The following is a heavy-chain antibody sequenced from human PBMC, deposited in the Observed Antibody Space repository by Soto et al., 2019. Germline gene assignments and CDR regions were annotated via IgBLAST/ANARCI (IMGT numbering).Heavy chain of an antibody. CDR2: INAGNGDT. CDR1: GYTFTAYA. J-gene: IGHJ4*02. Sequence: GASVKVSCKASGYTFTAYAIHWVRQAPGQRLDWMGWINAGNGDTKYSQKFQGRVTITTDTSAATAYMELSSLRSEDTAVYYCTLIRFSSGWYFEYWGQGTLVTVSS. CDR3: TLIRFSSGWYFEY. D-gene: IGHD6-19*01. V-gene: IGHV1-3*01.